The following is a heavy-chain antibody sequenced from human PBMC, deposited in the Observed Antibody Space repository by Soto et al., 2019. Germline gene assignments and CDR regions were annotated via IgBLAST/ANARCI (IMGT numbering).Heavy chain of an antibody. V-gene: IGHV1-69*08. CDR2: TTLVPGIA. CDR1: GGTFSSYT. J-gene: IGHJ6*02. D-gene: IGHD1-26*01. CDR3: ARELVVGVTTYYYGLDV. Sequence: QVQLVQSGAEVKKPGSSVKVPCKASGGTFSSYTISWVRQAPGQGLEWMGRTTLVPGIAIYAQKFQGRVTITADTSTNTAYMELSRLRSEDTAVYYCARELVVGVTTYYYGLDVWGQGTTVTVSS.